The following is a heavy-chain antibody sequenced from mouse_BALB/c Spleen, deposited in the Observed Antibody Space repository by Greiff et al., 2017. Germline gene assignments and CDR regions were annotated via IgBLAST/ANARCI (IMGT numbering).Heavy chain of an antibody. Sequence: EVQLVESGGGLVKPGGSLKLSCAASGFTFSSYAMSWVRQSPEKRLEWVAEISSGGSYTYYPDTVTGRFTISRDNAKNTLYLEMSSLRSEDTAMYYCARTYYGNYVDYFDYWGQGTTLTVSS. D-gene: IGHD2-10*01. CDR1: GFTFSSYA. CDR3: ARTYYGNYVDYFDY. CDR2: ISSGGSYT. V-gene: IGHV5-9-4*01. J-gene: IGHJ2*01.